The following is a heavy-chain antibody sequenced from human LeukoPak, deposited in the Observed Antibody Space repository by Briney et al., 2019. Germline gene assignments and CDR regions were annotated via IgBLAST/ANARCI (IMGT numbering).Heavy chain of an antibody. D-gene: IGHD2-2*02. J-gene: IGHJ4*02. V-gene: IGHV4-59*05. CDR2: IYYSGST. Sequence: SETLSLTCTVSGGSISSYYWSWIRQPPGKGLEWIGSIYYSGSTYYNPSLKSRATISVDTSKNQFSLKLSSVTAADTAVYYCASQSLGYCSSTSCYKDYWGQGTLVTVSS. CDR3: ASQSLGYCSSTSCYKDY. CDR1: GGSISSYY.